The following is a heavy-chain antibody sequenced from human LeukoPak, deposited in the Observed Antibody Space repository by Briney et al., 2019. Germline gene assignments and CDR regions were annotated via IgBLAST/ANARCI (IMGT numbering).Heavy chain of an antibody. V-gene: IGHV3-48*04. CDR1: GFTFSSND. J-gene: IGHJ4*02. Sequence: PGGSLRLSCTGSGFTFSSNDMSWVRQPPGKGLEWVSYISGGSRTINYADSVKGRFTTSRDNAKNSLFLQVNSLRAEDTAVYYCARAGQSDYWGQGTLVTVSS. CDR2: ISGGSRTI. CDR3: ARAGQSDY.